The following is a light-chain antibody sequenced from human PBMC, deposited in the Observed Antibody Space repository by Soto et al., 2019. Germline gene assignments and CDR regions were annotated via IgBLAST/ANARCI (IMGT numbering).Light chain of an antibody. Sequence: QSALTQPPSASGTPGQRVTISCSGSSSNIGRDYVYWYQQFPGTAPKLLIYRNNQRHSGVPDRFSGSKSGTSASLAISGLRSEDWAEYYCEAGDSSLSGYVFGTGTKVTVL. J-gene: IGLJ1*01. CDR2: RNN. CDR1: SSNIGRDY. CDR3: EAGDSSLSGYV. V-gene: IGLV1-47*01.